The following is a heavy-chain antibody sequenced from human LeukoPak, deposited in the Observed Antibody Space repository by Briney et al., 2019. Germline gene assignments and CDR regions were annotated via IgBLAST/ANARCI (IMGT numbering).Heavy chain of an antibody. CDR1: GYTFTSYY. V-gene: IGHV1-46*01. J-gene: IGHJ4*02. CDR3: ARAAGYCSSTSCYKGDSYFDY. D-gene: IGHD2-2*02. CDR2: INPSGGST. Sequence: GASVKVSCKASGYTFTSYYMHWVRQAPGQGLEWMGIINPSGGSTSYAQKFQGRVTMTRDTSTSPVYMELSSLRSEDTAVYYCARAAGYCSSTSCYKGDSYFDYWGQGTLVTVSS.